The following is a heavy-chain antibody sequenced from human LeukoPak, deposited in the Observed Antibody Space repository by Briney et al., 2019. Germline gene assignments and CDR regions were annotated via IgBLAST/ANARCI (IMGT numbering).Heavy chain of an antibody. D-gene: IGHD1-26*01. CDR2: ISYDGSNK. J-gene: IGHJ2*01. CDR1: GFTFSSYG. V-gene: IGHV3-30*18. Sequence: GRSLRLSCAASGFTFSSYGMHWVRQAPGKGLEWVAVISYDGSNKYHADSVKGRFTISRDNSKNTLYPQMNSLRAEDTAVYYCAKDPGGSYHYWYFDLWGRGTLVTVSS. CDR3: AKDPGGSYHYWYFDL.